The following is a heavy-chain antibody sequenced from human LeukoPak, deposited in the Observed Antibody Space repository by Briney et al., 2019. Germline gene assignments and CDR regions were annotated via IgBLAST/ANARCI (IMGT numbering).Heavy chain of an antibody. V-gene: IGHV4-30-4*01. J-gene: IGHJ4*02. Sequence: SETLSLSCTVSGGSISSGAHYWSWVRQPPGKGLEWIGYISYSGSTYYNPSLKSRVTISIDTSKSQFSLKLSSVTAADTAVYYCARYYGGNSNFDYWGQGTLVTVSS. CDR2: ISYSGST. CDR1: GGSISSGAHY. D-gene: IGHD4-23*01. CDR3: ARYYGGNSNFDY.